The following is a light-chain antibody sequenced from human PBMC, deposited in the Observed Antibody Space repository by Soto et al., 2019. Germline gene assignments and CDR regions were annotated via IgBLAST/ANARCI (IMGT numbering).Light chain of an antibody. CDR3: QQHNPYSPYT. J-gene: IGKJ2*01. V-gene: IGKV1-5*03. CDR2: DAA. CDR1: QSITNC. Sequence: DIQMTQSPSTLSASVGDRVTITCRASQSITNCLAWYQQKPGNAPKLLIFDAASLRSGVPSRFSGSGSGTEFTLTISSLQPEDFATYYCQQHNPYSPYTFGQGTKLEIK.